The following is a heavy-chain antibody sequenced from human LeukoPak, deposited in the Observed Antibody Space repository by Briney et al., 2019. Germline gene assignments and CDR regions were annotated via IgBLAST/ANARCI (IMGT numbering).Heavy chain of an antibody. CDR3: ATGYGNYVSRFDS. CDR2: NNPNSGDT. J-gene: IGHJ4*02. D-gene: IGHD3-16*01. CDR1: KYTFTNFY. V-gene: IGHV1-2*02. Sequence: ASVKVSCKASKYTFTNFYMHWVRQAPGQGLEWMGWNNPNSGDTNYAQKFQGRVTMTRDTSISTAYMEVSRLTSDDMAIYYCATGYGNYVSRFDSWGQGTLVTVSS.